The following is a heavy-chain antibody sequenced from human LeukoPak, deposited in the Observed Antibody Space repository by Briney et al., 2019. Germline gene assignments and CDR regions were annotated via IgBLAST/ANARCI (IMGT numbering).Heavy chain of an antibody. CDR3: TGTIAVDAFDI. CDR1: GFTFSGSA. Sequence: GGSLRLSCAASGFTFSGSAMHWVRQASGKGLEWVGRIRSKANSYTTAYGASEQGRFTISRDDLKNTAYLQMNSLKTEDTAVYYCTGTIAVDAFDIWGQGTMGTVSS. V-gene: IGHV3-73*01. CDR2: IRSKANSYTT. D-gene: IGHD2-15*01. J-gene: IGHJ3*02.